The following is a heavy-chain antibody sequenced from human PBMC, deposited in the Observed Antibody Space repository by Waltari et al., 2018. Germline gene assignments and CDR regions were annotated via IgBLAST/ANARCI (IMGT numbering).Heavy chain of an antibody. D-gene: IGHD2-15*01. CDR2: IYYSGST. J-gene: IGHJ3*02. Sequence: QVQLQESGPGLVKPSETLSLTCTGSGGSISSYYWSWIRQPPGKGLEWIGYIYYSGSTNYNPSLKSRVTISVDTSKNQFSLKLSSVTAADTAVYYCARVPVVVAATQAFDIWGQGTMVTVSS. CDR1: GGSISSYY. V-gene: IGHV4-59*01. CDR3: ARVPVVVAATQAFDI.